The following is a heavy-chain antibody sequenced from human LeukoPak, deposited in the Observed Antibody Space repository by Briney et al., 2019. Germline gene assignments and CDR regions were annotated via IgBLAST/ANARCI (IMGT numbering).Heavy chain of an antibody. V-gene: IGHV4-59*12. J-gene: IGHJ4*02. CDR1: GGSISSYY. D-gene: IGHD6-6*01. CDR3: ARDRSVGVLPAPPFDF. CDR2: IYYSGYT. Sequence: SETLSLTCTVSGGSISSYYWSWIRQPPGKGLKWIGNIYYSGYTTYSPSLRSRVTISVDTSKNQFSLTLTSVTAADTAVYYCARDRSVGVLPAPPFDFWGQGTLVTVSS.